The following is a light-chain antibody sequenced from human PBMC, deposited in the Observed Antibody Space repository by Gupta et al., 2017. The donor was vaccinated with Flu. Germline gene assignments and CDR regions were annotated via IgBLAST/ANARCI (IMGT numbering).Light chain of an antibody. CDR3: LQSYSTPLLT. J-gene: IGKJ3*01. V-gene: IGKV1-39*01. CDR1: QSISNY. Sequence: DRVTITCRASQSISNYLNWYQKKPGEAPKLLVYRASSLQSGVPSGFSGSGSGTDFTLTISSLQPEDCASYFCLQSYSTPLLTFGPGTKVDIK. CDR2: RAS.